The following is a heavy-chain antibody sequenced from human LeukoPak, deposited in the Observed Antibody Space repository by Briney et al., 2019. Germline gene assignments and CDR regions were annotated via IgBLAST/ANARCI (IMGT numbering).Heavy chain of an antibody. J-gene: IGHJ3*01. CDR1: GYTFTSYG. V-gene: IGHV1-18*01. CDR3: ASEEEAFDV. Sequence: GASVKVSCKTSGYTFTSYGLSWVRQAPGQGLEWMGWISGYNGDTSYAQKLQDRVTMTTDTSTSTAYMELSRLRSDDTAVYYCASEEEAFDVWGQGTMVTVSS. CDR2: ISGYNGDT.